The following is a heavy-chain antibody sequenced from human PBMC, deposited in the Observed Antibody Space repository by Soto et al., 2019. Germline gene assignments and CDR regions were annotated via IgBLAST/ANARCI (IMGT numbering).Heavy chain of an antibody. CDR1: GGSISSGGYY. V-gene: IGHV4-31*03. D-gene: IGHD1-26*01. J-gene: IGHJ4*02. Sequence: QVQLQESGPGLVKPSQTLSLTCTVSGGSISSGGYYWSWIRQHPGKGLEWIGYIYYSGSTYYNPSLKSRVTISVDTSKNQFYRKLSSVTAADTAVYYCARLNGWDGDHHPFDYWGQGTLVTVSS. CDR3: ARLNGWDGDHHPFDY. CDR2: IYYSGST.